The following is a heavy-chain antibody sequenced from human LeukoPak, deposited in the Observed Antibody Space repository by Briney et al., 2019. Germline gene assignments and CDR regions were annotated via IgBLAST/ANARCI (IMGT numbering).Heavy chain of an antibody. CDR3: ARDSLENFDY. V-gene: IGHV4-34*01. CDR1: GGSFSGYY. D-gene: IGHD1-1*01. Sequence: SETLSLTCAVYGGSFSGYYWSWIRQPPGKGLEWIGEINHSGSTNYNPSLKSRVTMSVDTSKNQFSLKLSSVTAADTAVYYCARDSLENFDYWGQGTLVTVSS. J-gene: IGHJ4*02. CDR2: INHSGST.